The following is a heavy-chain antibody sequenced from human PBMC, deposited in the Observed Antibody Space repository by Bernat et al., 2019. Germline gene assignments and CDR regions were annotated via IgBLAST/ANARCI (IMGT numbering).Heavy chain of an antibody. CDR1: GFTFSGYG. J-gene: IGHJ2*01. Sequence: QVQLVESGGGVVQPGRSLRLSCAASGFTFSGYGMHWVRQAPGKGLEWVAIILYDGSSKYYADSVKGRFTISRDNSKNTLYLQMNSLRAEDTAVYYCARCRGYCSGGTNWYFDLWGRGTLVTVSS. CDR2: ILYDGSSK. V-gene: IGHV3-33*01. CDR3: ARCRGYCSGGTNWYFDL. D-gene: IGHD2-15*01.